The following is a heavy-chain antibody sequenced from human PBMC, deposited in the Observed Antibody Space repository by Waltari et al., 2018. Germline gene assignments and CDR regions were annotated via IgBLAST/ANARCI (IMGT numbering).Heavy chain of an antibody. CDR1: GGSISSSSYY. J-gene: IGHJ4*02. D-gene: IGHD6-19*01. V-gene: IGHV4-39*07. CDR3: VRERQVAVAGAYYFDY. CDR2: IYYSGST. Sequence: QLQLQESGPGLVKPSETLSLTCTVSGGSISSSSYYWGWIRQPPGKGLEWIGSIYYSGSTYYNPSLKSRVTISVDTSKNQFSLKLSSVTAADTAVYYCVRERQVAVAGAYYFDYWGQGTLVTVSS.